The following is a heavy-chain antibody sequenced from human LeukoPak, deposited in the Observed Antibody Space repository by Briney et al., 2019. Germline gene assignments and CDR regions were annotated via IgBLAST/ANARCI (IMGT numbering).Heavy chain of an antibody. Sequence: GESLKISCKGSGFTFTKYWIGWVRQMPGKGRGWMGFMYLGDSETRYNPSFQGQVTISADKSISTAFLQWSSLKASDTAMYYCVRHEGSISGWPFDYWGQGTLVTVSS. CDR1: GFTFTKYW. CDR2: MYLGDSET. CDR3: VRHEGSISGWPFDY. V-gene: IGHV5-51*01. D-gene: IGHD6-19*01. J-gene: IGHJ4*02.